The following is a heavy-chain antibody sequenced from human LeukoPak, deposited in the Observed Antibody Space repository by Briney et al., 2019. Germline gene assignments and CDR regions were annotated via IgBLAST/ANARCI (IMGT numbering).Heavy chain of an antibody. D-gene: IGHD2-15*01. CDR2: IIPIFGTA. Sequence: GASVKVSCKASGGTFSSYAISWVRQAPGQGLEWMGGIIPIFGTASYAQKFQGRVTITADKSTSTAYMELSSLRSEDTAVYYCARALAAADYYYYYMDVWGKGTTVTVSS. V-gene: IGHV1-69*06. J-gene: IGHJ6*03. CDR1: GGTFSSYA. CDR3: ARALAAADYYYYYMDV.